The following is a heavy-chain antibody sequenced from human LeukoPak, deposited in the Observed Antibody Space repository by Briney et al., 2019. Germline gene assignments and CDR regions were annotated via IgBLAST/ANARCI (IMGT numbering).Heavy chain of an antibody. Sequence: PSETLSLTCTVSGGSISSSSYYWGWIRQPPGKGLEWIGSIYYSGSTYYNPSLKSRVTISVDTSKNQFSLKLSSVTAADTAVYYCACPERIAAAVDDAFDIWGQGTMVTVSS. CDR3: ACPERIAAAVDDAFDI. V-gene: IGHV4-39*07. CDR2: IYYSGST. J-gene: IGHJ3*02. CDR1: GGSISSSSYY. D-gene: IGHD6-13*01.